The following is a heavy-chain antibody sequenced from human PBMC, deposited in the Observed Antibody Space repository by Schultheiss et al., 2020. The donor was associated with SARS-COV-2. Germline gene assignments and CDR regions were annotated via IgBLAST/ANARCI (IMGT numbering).Heavy chain of an antibody. D-gene: IGHD1-26*01. CDR1: GYSISSGYY. Sequence: SETLSLTCAVSGYSISSGYYWGWIRQPPGKGLEWIGSIYYSGSTYYNPSLKSRVTMSVDTSRNQFSLNLRSVTAADTAVYHCARDWGGSYSFDYWGQGTLVTVSS. CDR3: ARDWGGSYSFDY. J-gene: IGHJ4*02. V-gene: IGHV4-38-2*02. CDR2: IYYSGST.